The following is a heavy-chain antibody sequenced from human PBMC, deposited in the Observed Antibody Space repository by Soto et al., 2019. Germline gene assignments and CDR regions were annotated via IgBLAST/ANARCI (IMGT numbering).Heavy chain of an antibody. CDR1: GGTFSSYA. V-gene: IGHV1-69*06. J-gene: IGHJ6*02. CDR3: AKAPVVVVAATGLSYGMDV. CDR2: IIPIFGTA. D-gene: IGHD2-15*01. Sequence: SVKVSCKASGGTFSSYAISWVRQAPGQGLEWMGGIIPIFGTANYAQKFQGRVTITADKSTSTAYVELRSLRSDDTAVYYCAKAPVVVVAATGLSYGMDVRAQRNTVPVSS.